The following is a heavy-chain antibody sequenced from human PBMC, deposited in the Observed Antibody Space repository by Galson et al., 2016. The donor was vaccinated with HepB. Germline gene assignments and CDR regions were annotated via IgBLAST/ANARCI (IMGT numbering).Heavy chain of an antibody. Sequence: SLRLSCAGSGFTFDDYAMHWVRQAPGKGLEWVSGISWNSGTKDYADSVKGRFAISRDNAKSSLYPQMNGLRAEDTALYYCAKVGDGYNAYYFDYWGPGTLVTVSS. CDR3: AKVGDGYNAYYFDY. J-gene: IGHJ4*02. CDR2: ISWNSGTK. V-gene: IGHV3-9*01. D-gene: IGHD5-24*01. CDR1: GFTFDDYA.